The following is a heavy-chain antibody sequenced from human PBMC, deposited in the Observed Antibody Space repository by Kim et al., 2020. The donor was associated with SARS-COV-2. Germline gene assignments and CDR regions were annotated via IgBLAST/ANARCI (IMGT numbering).Heavy chain of an antibody. Sequence: SETLSLTCAVYGGSFSGYYWSWIRQPPGKGLEWIGEINHSGSTNYNPSLKSRVTISVDTSKNQFSLKLSSVTAADTAVYYCASTKPYYPERRKYYYYMDVWGKGTTVTVSS. V-gene: IGHV4-34*01. D-gene: IGHD3-16*01. J-gene: IGHJ6*03. CDR1: GGSFSGYY. CDR3: ASTKPYYPERRKYYYYMDV. CDR2: INHSGST.